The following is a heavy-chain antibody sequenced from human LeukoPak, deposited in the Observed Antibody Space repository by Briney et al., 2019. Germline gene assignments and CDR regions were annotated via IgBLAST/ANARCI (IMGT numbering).Heavy chain of an antibody. D-gene: IGHD3-16*01. CDR3: ARDDDGPAY. CDR1: GFTSSSHW. CDR2: IKQDGSEK. V-gene: IGHV3-7*01. J-gene: IGHJ4*02. Sequence: GGSLRLSCAASGFTSSSHWMSWVRQAPGKGLEWVANIKQDGSEKYYVDSVKGRFTISRDNAKNSLYLQMNSLRAEDTAVYYCARDDDGPAYWGQGTLVTVSS.